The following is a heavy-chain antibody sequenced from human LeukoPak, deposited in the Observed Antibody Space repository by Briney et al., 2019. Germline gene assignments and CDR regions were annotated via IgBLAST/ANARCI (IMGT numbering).Heavy chain of an antibody. J-gene: IGHJ4*02. D-gene: IGHD2-15*01. V-gene: IGHV3-48*03. CDR3: ARVWWELVRGFDY. CDR2: ISSSGRTI. Sequence: GGSLRLSCAASGFTFSSYEMNWVRQAPGKGLEWVSYISSSGRTIYYEDSVKGRFSISRDNAKNSLYLQMNSLRAEDTAVYYCARVWWELVRGFDYWGQGTLVTVSS. CDR1: GFTFSSYE.